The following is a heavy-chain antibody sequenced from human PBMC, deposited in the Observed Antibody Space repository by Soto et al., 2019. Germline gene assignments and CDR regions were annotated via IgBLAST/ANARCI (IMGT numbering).Heavy chain of an antibody. CDR3: ARDSQADSANNLDY. J-gene: IGHJ4*02. V-gene: IGHV3-33*01. CDR2: MWNDGSND. D-gene: IGHD1-26*01. CDR1: GFTFSTYA. Sequence: QVQLVESGGGGVQPGRSLRLSCAASGFTFSTYAMHWVRQAPGKGLEWVAVMWNDGSNDYYADSVKGRFTISRDNFKNTVYLQMNCLRVEDTAVYYCARDSQADSANNLDYWGQGTLVTVSS.